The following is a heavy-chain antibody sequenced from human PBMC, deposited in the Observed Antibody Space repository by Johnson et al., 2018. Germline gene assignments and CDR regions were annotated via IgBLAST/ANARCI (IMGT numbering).Heavy chain of an antibody. D-gene: IGHD3-22*01. V-gene: IGHV3-30-3*01. CDR1: GFTFSSYA. J-gene: IGHJ3*02. CDR3: ASGVSDSSLDAFDI. CDR2: ISYDGSNK. Sequence: QVQLVQSGGGVVQPGRSLRLSCAASGFTFSSYAMHWVRQAPGKGLEWVPVISYDGSNKSYADSVKGRFTISRNNSKNSLYLQMNSLRPEDTAVYYCASGVSDSSLDAFDIWGQGTMVTVSS.